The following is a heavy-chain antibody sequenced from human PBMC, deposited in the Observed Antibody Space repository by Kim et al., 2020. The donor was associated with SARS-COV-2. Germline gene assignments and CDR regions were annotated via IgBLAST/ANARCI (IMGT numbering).Heavy chain of an antibody. V-gene: IGHV3-30-3*01. D-gene: IGHD6-6*01. CDR2: ISYDGSNK. CDR3: ARDSTTSSSGLFDY. J-gene: IGHJ4*02. CDR1: GFTFSSYA. Sequence: GGSLRLSCAASGFTFSSYAMHWVRQAPGKGLEWVAVISYDGSNKYYADSVKGRFTISRDNSKNTLYLQMNSLRAEDTAVYYCARDSTTSSSGLFDYWGQG.